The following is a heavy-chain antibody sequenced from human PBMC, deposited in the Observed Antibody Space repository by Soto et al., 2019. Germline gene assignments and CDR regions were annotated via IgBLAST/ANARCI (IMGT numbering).Heavy chain of an antibody. J-gene: IGHJ4*02. CDR1: GFTFTTYW. CDR3: ARGGSGIYFNYFDY. V-gene: IGHV3-74*01. Sequence: EVQLVESGGGLVQPGGSLILSCAASGFTFTTYWMHWVRQVPGQGLVWVSHVNSDESSTNYADSVKGRFTISRDNAKNTLYLQMSSLRAEDSAVYYCARGGSGIYFNYFDYWGQGTLITVSS. D-gene: IGHD1-26*01. CDR2: VNSDESST.